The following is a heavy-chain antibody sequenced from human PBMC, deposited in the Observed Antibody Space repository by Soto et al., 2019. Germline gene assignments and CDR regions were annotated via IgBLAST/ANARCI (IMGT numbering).Heavy chain of an antibody. D-gene: IGHD2-2*01. V-gene: IGHV3-21*01. J-gene: IGHJ6*03. Sequence: GGSLRLSCLASGFTFSSYTMNWVRQAPGKGLEWVSSMSGSGDYIYYADSMKGRFTISRDNAKNSLYLQMNSLRAEDTAVYYCAVHPGNNRQLPTLNYFYMHVWGKGTPVTVSS. CDR2: MSGSGDYI. CDR3: AVHPGNNRQLPTLNYFYMHV. CDR1: GFTFSSYT.